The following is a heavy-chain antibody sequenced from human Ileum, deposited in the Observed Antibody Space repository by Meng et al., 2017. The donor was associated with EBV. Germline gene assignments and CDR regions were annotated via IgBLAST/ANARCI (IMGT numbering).Heavy chain of an antibody. CDR2: IYHSGST. J-gene: IGHJ4*02. D-gene: IGHD6-19*01. CDR1: GGSISSSNW. CDR3: ARVGQWLPIDY. V-gene: IGHV4-4*02. Sequence: VWLQGSGPVLVTPSGTLSLTCAVVGGSISSSNWWSWVRQPPGKGLEWIGEIYHSGSTNYNPSLKSRVTISVDKSKNQFSLNLSSVTAADTAVYYCARVGQWLPIDYWGQGTLVTVSS.